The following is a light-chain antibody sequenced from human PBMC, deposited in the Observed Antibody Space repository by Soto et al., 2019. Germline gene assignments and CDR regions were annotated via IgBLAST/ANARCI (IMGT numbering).Light chain of an antibody. J-gene: IGKJ4*01. CDR2: DAS. CDR3: QQFISYPLT. Sequence: AIPLTQSPSSLSASVGDRVTITCRASQGISSALAWYQQKPGKAPKLLISDASNLEGGVPSRFSGSGSGTDFTLTISSLQPEDFATYYCQQFISYPLTFGGGTKVEIK. CDR1: QGISSA. V-gene: IGKV1-13*02.